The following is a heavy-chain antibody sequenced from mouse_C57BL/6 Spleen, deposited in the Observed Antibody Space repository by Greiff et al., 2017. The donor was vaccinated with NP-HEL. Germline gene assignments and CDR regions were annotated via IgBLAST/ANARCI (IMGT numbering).Heavy chain of an antibody. V-gene: IGHV5-6*01. J-gene: IGHJ2*01. CDR2: ISSGGSYP. CDR3: ARPLNWDPYFDY. Sequence: EVMLVESGGDLVKPGGSLKLSCAASGFTFSSYGMSWVRQTPAKRLEWVATISSGGSYPYYPDSVKGRFTISRDNAKNTLYLQMSSLKSEDTAMYYCARPLNWDPYFDYWGQGTTLTVSS. CDR1: GFTFSSYG. D-gene: IGHD4-1*02.